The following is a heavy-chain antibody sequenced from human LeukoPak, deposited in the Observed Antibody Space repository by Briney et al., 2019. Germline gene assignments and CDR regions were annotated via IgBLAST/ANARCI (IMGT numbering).Heavy chain of an antibody. CDR1: GYSISSGYY. V-gene: IGHV4-38-2*02. Sequence: SETLSLTCTVSGYSISSGYYWGWIRQPPGKGLEWIGNIYYSGSAYYNPSLKSRVTISVDTSKNQFSLKLSSVTAADTAVYCCARASGIAVANWFDPWGQGTLVTVSS. CDR3: ARASGIAVANWFDP. D-gene: IGHD6-19*01. CDR2: IYYSGSA. J-gene: IGHJ5*02.